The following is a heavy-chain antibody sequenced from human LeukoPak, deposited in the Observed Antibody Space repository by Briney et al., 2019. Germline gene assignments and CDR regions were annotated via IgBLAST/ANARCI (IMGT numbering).Heavy chain of an antibody. D-gene: IGHD2-15*01. Sequence: GASVKVSCKASGYTFTGYYMHRVRQAPGQGLEWMGWINPNSGGTNYAQKFQGRVTMTRDTSISTAYMELSRLRSDDTAVYYCARVDIVDYYYYMDVWGKGTTVTVSS. J-gene: IGHJ6*03. CDR3: ARVDIVDYYYYMDV. CDR1: GYTFTGYY. CDR2: INPNSGGT. V-gene: IGHV1-2*02.